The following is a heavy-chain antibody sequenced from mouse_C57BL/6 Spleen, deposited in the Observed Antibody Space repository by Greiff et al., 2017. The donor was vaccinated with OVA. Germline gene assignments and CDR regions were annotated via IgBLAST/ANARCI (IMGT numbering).Heavy chain of an antibody. CDR2: IRNKANGYTT. J-gene: IGHJ2*01. D-gene: IGHD1-1*01. CDR3: ARFPYYDGSSYYFDY. V-gene: IGHV7-3*01. CDR1: GFTFTDYY. Sequence: EVQLVESGGGLVQPGGSLSLSCAASGFTFTDYYMSWVRQPPGKALEWLGFIRNKANGYTTEYSASVKGRFTISRDNSQSILYLQMNALRAEDSATYYGARFPYYDGSSYYFDYWGQGTTLTVSS.